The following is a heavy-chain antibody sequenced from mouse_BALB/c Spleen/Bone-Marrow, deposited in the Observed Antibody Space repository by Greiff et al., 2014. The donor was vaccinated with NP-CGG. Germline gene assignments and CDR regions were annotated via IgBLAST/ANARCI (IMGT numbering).Heavy chain of an antibody. J-gene: IGHJ4*01. Sequence: VQLQQSGAELVRPESSVKISCKASGYAFSNYGMNWVKQRPGQGLEWIGQIYPGDGETNYNGEFEGRVTLTADKSSSTAYMQVSSLTSEDSAVYFCASVYDYGRGYAMDYWGQGTSVTVSS. CDR3: ASVYDYGRGYAMDY. CDR1: GYAFSNYG. CDR2: IYPGDGET. V-gene: IGHV1-80*01. D-gene: IGHD2-4*01.